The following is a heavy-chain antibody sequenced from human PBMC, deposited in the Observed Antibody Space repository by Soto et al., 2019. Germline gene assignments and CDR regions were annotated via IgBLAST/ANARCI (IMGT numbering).Heavy chain of an antibody. CDR3: ARVAPSRIVVVPAAGAFDI. CDR1: GYTFTSYY. CDR2: INPSGGST. Sequence: ASVKVSCKASGYTFTSYYIHWVRQAPGQGLEWMGIINPSGGSTSYAQKFQGRVTMTRDTSTSTVYMELSSLRSEDTAVYYCARVAPSRIVVVPAAGAFDIWGQGTMVTVSS. D-gene: IGHD2-2*01. J-gene: IGHJ3*02. V-gene: IGHV1-46*01.